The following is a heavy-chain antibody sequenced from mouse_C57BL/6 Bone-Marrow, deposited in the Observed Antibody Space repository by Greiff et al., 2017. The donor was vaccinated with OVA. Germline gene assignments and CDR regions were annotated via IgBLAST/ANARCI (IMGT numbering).Heavy chain of an antibody. CDR3: TRVNPYYFDY. CDR2: ISSGGDYI. J-gene: IGHJ2*01. CDR1: GFTFSSYA. V-gene: IGHV5-9-1*02. Sequence: EVKLEESGEGLVKPGGSLKLSCAASGFTFSSYAMSWVRQTPEKRLEWVAYISSGGDYIYYADTVKGRFTISRDNARNTLYLQMSSLKSEDTAMYYCTRVNPYYFDYWGQGTTLTVSS.